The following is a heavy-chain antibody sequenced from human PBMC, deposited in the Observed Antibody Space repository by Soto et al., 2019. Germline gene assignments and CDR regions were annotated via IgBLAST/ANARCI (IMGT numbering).Heavy chain of an antibody. CDR2: IYYSGTT. D-gene: IGHD3-16*01. J-gene: IGHJ4*02. CDR3: SREEKQLSRYGGNFDY. V-gene: IGHV4-61*01. CDR1: DGSVNSGNYY. Sequence: QVQLQESGPGLVKPSETLSLTCSVSDGSVNSGNYYWSWIRQPPGKGLEWIWHIYYSGTTNYNPSRKSRVSISVDTSKNQLSLKVTPVTASDTAVYFCSREEKQLSRYGGNFDYWDQGLLVTVSS.